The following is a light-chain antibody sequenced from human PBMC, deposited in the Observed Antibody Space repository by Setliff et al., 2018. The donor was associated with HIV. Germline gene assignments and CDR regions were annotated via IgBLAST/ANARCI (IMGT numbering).Light chain of an antibody. J-gene: IGLJ1*01. V-gene: IGLV2-23*02. CDR1: SSDVGTYRF. CDR3: SAYAGVGTV. Sequence: QSVLTQHASVSGSPGQSITISCTGTSSDVGTYRFVSWYQQHPGKVPKLMIYEVTKRPSGVSNRFSASKSGNTASLTISGLQAEDEADYYCSAYAGVGTVFGTGTKVTVL. CDR2: EVT.